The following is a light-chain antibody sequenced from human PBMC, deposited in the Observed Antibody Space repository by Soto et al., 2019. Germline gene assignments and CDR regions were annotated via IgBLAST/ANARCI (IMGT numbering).Light chain of an antibody. V-gene: IGLV1-44*01. CDR2: GHN. CDR3: AAWDDSLNGRV. CDR1: SSSIGSNT. Sequence: QSVLTQPPSASGTPGQRVTISCSGSSSSIGSNTVNWYQQLPGTAPKLLIYGHNQRPSGVPDRSSGSKSGTSASLAISGLQSEDEADYYCAAWDDSLNGRVFGGGTKLTVL. J-gene: IGLJ2*01.